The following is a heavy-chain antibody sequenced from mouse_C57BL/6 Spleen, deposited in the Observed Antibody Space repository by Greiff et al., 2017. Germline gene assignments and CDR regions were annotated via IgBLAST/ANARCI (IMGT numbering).Heavy chain of an antibody. CDR2: IRNKANNHAS. D-gene: IGHD2-2*01. CDR1: GFTFSDAW. Sequence: EVQLQESGGGLVQPGGSMKLSCAASGFTFSDAWMDWVRQSPAKGLEWVAEIRNKANNHASYYTVSVKGRFTISREDSKSSDYQQMNSVRAEDAGIYYCTRRYGYDGAWFAYWGQGTLVTVSA. J-gene: IGHJ3*01. CDR3: TRRYGYDGAWFAY. V-gene: IGHV6-6*01.